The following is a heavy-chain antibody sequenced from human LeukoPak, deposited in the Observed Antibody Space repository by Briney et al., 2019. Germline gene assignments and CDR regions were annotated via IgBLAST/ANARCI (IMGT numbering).Heavy chain of an antibody. D-gene: IGHD5-24*01. Sequence: GGSLRLSCAASGFTFSSYDMHWVRQATGKGLEWVSAIGTTGDTYYPGSVKGRFTISRENAKNSLYLQMNSLRADDTAVYYCATEITPYYYMDVWGKGTTVTVSS. V-gene: IGHV3-13*01. CDR2: IGTTGDT. CDR1: GFTFSSYD. J-gene: IGHJ6*03. CDR3: ATEITPYYYMDV.